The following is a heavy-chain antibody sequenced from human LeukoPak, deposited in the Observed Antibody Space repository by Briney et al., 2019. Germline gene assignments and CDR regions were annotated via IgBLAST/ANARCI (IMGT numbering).Heavy chain of an antibody. D-gene: IGHD6-13*01. CDR2: IIPILGIA. CDR3: ARALPLVRGIAAAAYSNWFDP. V-gene: IGHV1-69*04. Sequence: SVKVSCKASGGTFSSYAISWVRQAPGQGLEWMGRIIPILGIANYARKFQGRVTITADKSTSTAYMELSSLRSEDTAVYYCARALPLVRGIAAAAYSNWFDPWGQGTLVTVSS. CDR1: GGTFSSYA. J-gene: IGHJ5*02.